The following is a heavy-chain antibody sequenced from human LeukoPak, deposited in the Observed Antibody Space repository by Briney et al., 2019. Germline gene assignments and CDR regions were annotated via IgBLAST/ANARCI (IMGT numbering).Heavy chain of an antibody. CDR2: VSGSGGAT. CDR3: AKMGGSIAARPNYFDY. Sequence: GGSLRLSCAASGFTFNNYAMSWVRQAPGMGLEWLSYVSGSGGATYYAASVKGRFTISRDNSKNTLYLQMNSLRAEDTAIYYCAKMGGSIAARPNYFDYWGQGTLVTVSS. CDR1: GFTFNNYA. V-gene: IGHV3-23*01. D-gene: IGHD6-6*01. J-gene: IGHJ4*02.